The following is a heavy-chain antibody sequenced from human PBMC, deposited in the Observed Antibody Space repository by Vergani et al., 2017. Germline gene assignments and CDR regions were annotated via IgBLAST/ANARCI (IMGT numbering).Heavy chain of an antibody. CDR1: GASIRSSNYY. CDR3: AGQSTVEWLVKVGWIDP. D-gene: IGHD6-19*01. J-gene: IGHJ5*02. V-gene: IGHV4-39*01. Sequence: QLQLQESGPGLVKPSATLSLTCSVSGASIRSSNYYWGWIRQPPGKGLEWIASIYYSGSTYYNPSLKSRVTISVDTSKNQFSLKLSSVTAADTAVYCCAGQSTVEWLVKVGWIDPWGQGILVTVSA. CDR2: IYYSGST.